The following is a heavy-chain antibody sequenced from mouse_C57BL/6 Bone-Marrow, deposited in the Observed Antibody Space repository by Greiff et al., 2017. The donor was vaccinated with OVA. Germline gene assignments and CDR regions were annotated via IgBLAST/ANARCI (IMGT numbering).Heavy chain of an antibody. CDR3: AYYYGFPYWYFDV. J-gene: IGHJ1*03. CDR1: GFNIKDYY. D-gene: IGHD1-1*01. CDR2: IDPEDGEN. V-gene: IGHV14-2*01. Sequence: VQLQQSGAELVKPGASVKLSCTASGFNIKDYYMHWVKQRTEQGLEWIGRIDPEDGENKYAPKFQGKATITADTSSNTAYLQLSSLTSEDTAVDYCAYYYGFPYWYFDVWGTGTTVTVSS.